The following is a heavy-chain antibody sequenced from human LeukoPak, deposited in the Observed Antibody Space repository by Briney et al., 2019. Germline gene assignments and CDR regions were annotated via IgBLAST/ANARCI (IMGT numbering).Heavy chain of an antibody. V-gene: IGHV4-59*01. CDR1: GGSISSYY. CDR3: AGTYYYDSSGYYHYSL. Sequence: PSETLSLTCTVSGGSISSYYWNWIRQPPGKGLEWIGYIYYSGTTNYNPSLKSRVSMSVDTSKNQFSLKLSSVTAADTAVYYCAGTYYYDSSGYYHYSLWGQGTLVTVSS. J-gene: IGHJ4*02. D-gene: IGHD3-22*01. CDR2: IYYSGTT.